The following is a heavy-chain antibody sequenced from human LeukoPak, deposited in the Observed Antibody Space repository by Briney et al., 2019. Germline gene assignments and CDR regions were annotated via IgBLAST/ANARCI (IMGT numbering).Heavy chain of an antibody. D-gene: IGHD3-10*01. J-gene: IGHJ3*01. CDR3: ARALFSGDDAFDV. CDR2: FYYSGST. CDR1: GGSISSYY. V-gene: IGHV4-59*01. Sequence: SETLSLTCTVSGGSISSYYWSWIRQPPGKGLEWIGYFYYSGSTNYNPSLKSRVTISVDTSKNQFSLKLSSVTAADTAVYYCARALFSGDDAFDVWGQGRMVTVSS.